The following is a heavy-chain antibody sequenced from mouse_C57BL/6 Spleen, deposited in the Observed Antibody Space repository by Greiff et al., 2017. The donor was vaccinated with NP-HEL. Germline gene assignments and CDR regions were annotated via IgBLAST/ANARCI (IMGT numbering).Heavy chain of an antibody. CDR1: GYSITSGYG. CDR2: ISYSGST. V-gene: IGHV3-2*02. CDR3: ARTARIKY. D-gene: IGHD1-2*01. J-gene: IGHJ2*01. Sequence: EVQLQESGPGLVKPSQSLSLTCTVTGYSITSGYGWNWIRQFPGNKLEWMGYISYSGSTNYTPSLKSRISITRNTSKNQFFLQLNSVTTEDTATYYCARTARIKYWGQGTTLTVSS.